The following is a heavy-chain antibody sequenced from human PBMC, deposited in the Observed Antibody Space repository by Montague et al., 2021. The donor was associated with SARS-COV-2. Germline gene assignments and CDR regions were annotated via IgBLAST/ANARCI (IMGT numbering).Heavy chain of an antibody. CDR1: GFTFSSIS. J-gene: IGHJ6*02. Sequence: SLRLSCAASGFTFSSISMNWVRQAPGKRLEWVSSISSERAYIVYAESVRGRFTISSDNAQNLLYLPMNSLRAEDTAVYYCARFETAKFYSSGMDVWGQGTTVTVSS. CDR3: ARFETAKFYSSGMDV. CDR2: ISSERAYI. V-gene: IGHV3-21*01. D-gene: IGHD2/OR15-2a*01.